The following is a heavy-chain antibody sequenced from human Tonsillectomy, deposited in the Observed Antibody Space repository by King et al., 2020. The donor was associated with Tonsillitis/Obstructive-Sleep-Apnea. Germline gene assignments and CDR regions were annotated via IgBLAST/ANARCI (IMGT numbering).Heavy chain of an antibody. V-gene: IGHV1-69*01. CDR2: SIPIIGTA. CDR1: GGTFSSYA. D-gene: IGHD5-24*01. CDR3: AREDLRRDGYPYNWFDP. J-gene: IGHJ5*02. Sequence: QLVQSGAEVKKPWSSGKVSCKASGGTFSSYAISGVRQAPGQGLEWMGGSIPIIGTATDAQKFQGRVTITADESTSTAYMDLSSLVSEDTAVYYCAREDLRRDGYPYNWFDPWGQGTLVTVSS.